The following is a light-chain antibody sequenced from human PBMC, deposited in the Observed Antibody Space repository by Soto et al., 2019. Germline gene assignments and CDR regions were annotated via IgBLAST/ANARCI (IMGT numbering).Light chain of an antibody. V-gene: IGLV2-23*02. CDR2: EVT. J-gene: IGLJ2*01. CDR3: YSYAGSVIFVV. Sequence: QSALTQPASVSGAPRPSITISCTGTSSDVGSYNLVSCYRHLPGKAPKLMIFEVTKRPSGVSNRCSGSKSGTTASLTISGLQAEDEADYYCYSYAGSVIFVVFGGGTKLTV. CDR1: SSDVGSYNL.